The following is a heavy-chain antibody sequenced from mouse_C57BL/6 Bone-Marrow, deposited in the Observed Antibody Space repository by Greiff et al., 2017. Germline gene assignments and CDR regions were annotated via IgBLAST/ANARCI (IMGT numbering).Heavy chain of an antibody. CDR2: IDPSDSYS. D-gene: IGHD1-1*01. Sequence: QVQLKQPGAELVRPGTSVKLSCKASGYTFTSYWMHWVKQRPGQGLEWIGVIDPSDSYSNYNQKFKVKATLTVHTSSSTAYMQLSSRTAEDSAVYYCARNGNYYGSSYWYFDVWGTGTTVTVSS. V-gene: IGHV1-59*01. J-gene: IGHJ1*03. CDR3: ARNGNYYGSSYWYFDV. CDR1: GYTFTSYW.